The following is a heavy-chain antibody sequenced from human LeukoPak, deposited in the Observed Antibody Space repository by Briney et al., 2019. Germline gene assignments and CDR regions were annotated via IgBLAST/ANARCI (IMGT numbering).Heavy chain of an antibody. CDR1: GGTFSSYT. J-gene: IGHJ4*02. CDR2: IIPILGEP. CDR3: ARKGGLGTYGIFDY. D-gene: IGHD3-10*01. V-gene: IGHV1-69*02. Sequence: SVKVSCKASGGTFSSYTISWVRQAPGQGLEWMGRIIPILGEPDYAQKFQGRVTITADMSTSTAYMELSSLRSEDTAVYYCARKGGLGTYGIFDYWGQGTLVTSPQ.